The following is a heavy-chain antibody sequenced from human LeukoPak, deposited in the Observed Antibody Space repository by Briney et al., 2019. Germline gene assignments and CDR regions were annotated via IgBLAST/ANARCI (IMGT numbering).Heavy chain of an antibody. D-gene: IGHD1-26*01. V-gene: IGHV3-15*01. CDR2: IKSKADGETT. CDR3: TTSGSVGATRANY. CDR1: GFTVSNAW. Sequence: GGSLRLSCVASGFTVSNAWMSWVRQAPGKGLEWVGRIKSKADGETTGFPAPVKGRFTLSRDDSKNTLYMQMNSLKIEDTAVYYCTTSGSVGATRANYWGQGTLVTVSS. J-gene: IGHJ4*02.